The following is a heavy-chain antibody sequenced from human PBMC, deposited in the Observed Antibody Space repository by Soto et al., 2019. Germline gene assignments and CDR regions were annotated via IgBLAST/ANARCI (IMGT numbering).Heavy chain of an antibody. CDR3: AKDRNQLRYFFVGKTYGMDV. CDR2: ISGSGGST. J-gene: IGHJ6*02. Sequence: GGSLRLSCAASGFTFSSYAMSWVRQAPGKGLEWVSAISGSGGSTYYADSVKGRFTISRDNSKNTLYLQMNSLRAEDTAVYYCAKDRNQLRYFFVGKTYGMDVWGQGTTVTVSS. D-gene: IGHD3-9*01. V-gene: IGHV3-23*01. CDR1: GFTFSSYA.